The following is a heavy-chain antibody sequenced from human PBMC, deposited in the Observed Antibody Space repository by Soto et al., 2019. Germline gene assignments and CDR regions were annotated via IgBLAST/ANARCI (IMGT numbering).Heavy chain of an antibody. CDR2: INHSGST. Sequence: SSETLSLTCAVYGGSFSGYYWSWIRQPPGKGLEWIGEINHSGSTHDNPSLQSRVTISVDTSRNQFSLNLISVTAADTAVYFCARQPRGPGYGERGLYFDYWGQGTLVTVSS. CDR1: GGSFSGYY. V-gene: IGHV4-34*01. J-gene: IGHJ4*02. D-gene: IGHD3-16*01. CDR3: ARQPRGPGYGERGLYFDY.